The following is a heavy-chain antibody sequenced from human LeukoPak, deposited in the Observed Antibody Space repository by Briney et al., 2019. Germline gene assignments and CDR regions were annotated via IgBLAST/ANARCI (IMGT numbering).Heavy chain of an antibody. Sequence: GGSLRLSCAASGFTFSNFAIHWVRQAPGKGLEWVAVILYDGRNKYYGDSVEGRFTISRDNSKNTLYLQMNSLRAEDTAVYFCAKDEWYSSGWYLDYWGQGTLVTVSS. J-gene: IGHJ4*02. CDR3: AKDEWYSSGWYLDY. D-gene: IGHD6-19*01. V-gene: IGHV3-30*18. CDR1: GFTFSNFA. CDR2: ILYDGRNK.